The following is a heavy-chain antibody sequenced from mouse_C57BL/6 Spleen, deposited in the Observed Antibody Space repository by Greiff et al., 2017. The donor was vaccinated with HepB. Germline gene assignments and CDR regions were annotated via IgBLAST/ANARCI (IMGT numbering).Heavy chain of an antibody. V-gene: IGHV1-53*01. Sequence: QVQLQQSGAELVKPGASVTLSCKASGYTFTSYWMHWVKQRPGQGLEWIGNINPSNGGTNYNEKFKRKATLTVYKPSSTAYMQLSSRTSEDYAVSYCARAYYDGSSYDAMDYWGEGTSVTVSS. D-gene: IGHD1-1*01. J-gene: IGHJ4*01. CDR2: INPSNGGT. CDR1: GYTFTSYW. CDR3: ARAYYDGSSYDAMDY.